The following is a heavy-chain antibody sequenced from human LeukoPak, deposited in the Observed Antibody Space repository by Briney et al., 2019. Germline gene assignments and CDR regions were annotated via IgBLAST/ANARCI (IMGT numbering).Heavy chain of an antibody. D-gene: IGHD6-6*01. CDR1: GYTFTGYY. Sequence: ASVKVSCKASGYTFTGYYMHWVRQAPGQGLEWMGWINPNSGGTNYAQKFQGRVTMTRDTSISTAYMELSRLRSDDTAIYYCANWGAARNLLSFDYWGQGTLVTVSS. CDR3: ANWGAARNLLSFDY. J-gene: IGHJ4*02. CDR2: INPNSGGT. V-gene: IGHV1-2*02.